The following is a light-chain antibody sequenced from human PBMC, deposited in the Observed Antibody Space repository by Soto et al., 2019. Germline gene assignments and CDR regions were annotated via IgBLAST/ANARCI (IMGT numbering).Light chain of an antibody. J-gene: IGLJ1*01. CDR2: DVS. CDR3: SSYTSSSTPV. V-gene: IGLV2-14*01. CDR1: SSDVGGYNY. Sequence: QSALTQPASVSGSPGHSITISCTGTSSDVGGYNYVSWCQQHPGKAPKLMIYDVSNRPSGVSNRFSGSKSGNTASLTISGPQAEDEADYYCSSYTSSSTPVFGTGTKVTV.